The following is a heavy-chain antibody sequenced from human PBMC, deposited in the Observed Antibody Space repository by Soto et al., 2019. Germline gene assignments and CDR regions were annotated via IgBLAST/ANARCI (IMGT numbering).Heavy chain of an antibody. CDR3: ARQYCSSTSCLPYFDY. J-gene: IGHJ4*01. Sequence: SETLSLTCTVSGGSISSYYWSWIRQPPGKGLEWIGYIYYSGSTDYNPSLKSRVTISVDTSKNQFSLKLSSVTAADTAVYYCARQYCSSTSCLPYFDYWGHGTLVTVSS. V-gene: IGHV4-59*08. D-gene: IGHD2-2*01. CDR1: GGSISSYY. CDR2: IYYSGST.